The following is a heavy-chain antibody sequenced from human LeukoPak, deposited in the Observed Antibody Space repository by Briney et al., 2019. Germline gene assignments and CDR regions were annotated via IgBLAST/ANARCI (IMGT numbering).Heavy chain of an antibody. D-gene: IGHD2-2*01. V-gene: IGHV3-23*01. J-gene: IGHJ4*02. CDR2: VTGSTSNT. CDR3: AKDRSSSTSCSNY. Sequence: PGGSLRLSCAASGFNFSNYAMTWVRQAPGKGLEWVSAVTGSTSNTFYADSVKGRFTISRDNSKNMLYLEMNNLRVEDTAIYYCAKDRSSSTSCSNYWGRGTLVTVSS. CDR1: GFNFSNYA.